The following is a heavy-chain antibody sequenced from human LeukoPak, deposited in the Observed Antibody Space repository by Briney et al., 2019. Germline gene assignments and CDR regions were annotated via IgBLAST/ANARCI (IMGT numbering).Heavy chain of an antibody. CDR1: GYTFTSYG. J-gene: IGHJ5*02. D-gene: IGHD2-2*01. CDR3: ARDSSIVVVPAATQNWFDP. CDR2: ISAYNGNT. Sequence: GASVKVSCKASGYTFTSYGISWVRQAPGQGLEGMGWISAYNGNTNYAQKLQGRVTMTTDTSTSTAYMELRSLRSDDTAVYYCARDSSIVVVPAATQNWFDPWGQGTLVTVSS. V-gene: IGHV1-18*01.